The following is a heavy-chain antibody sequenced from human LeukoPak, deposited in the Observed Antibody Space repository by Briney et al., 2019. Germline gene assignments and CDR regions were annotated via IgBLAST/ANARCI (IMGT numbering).Heavy chain of an antibody. V-gene: IGHV3-30*03. CDR2: IIYDGSNK. D-gene: IGHD1-26*01. CDR1: GFTFSSYG. J-gene: IGHJ3*02. CDR3: ASVGWELPTPPGAFDI. Sequence: GGSLRLSCAASGFTFSSYGMHWVRQAPGKGLEWVAVIIYDGSNKYYADSLKGRFTVSRDNSKNTLYLQMNSLRAEDTAVYYCASVGWELPTPPGAFDIWGQGTMVTVSS.